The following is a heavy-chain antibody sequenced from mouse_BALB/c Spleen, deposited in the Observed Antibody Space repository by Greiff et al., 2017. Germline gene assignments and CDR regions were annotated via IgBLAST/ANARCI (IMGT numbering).Heavy chain of an antibody. CDR2: ISSGSSTI. J-gene: IGHJ4*01. V-gene: IGHV5-17*02. Sequence: LVESGGGLVQPGGSRKLSCAASGFTFSSFGMHWVRQAPEKGLEWVAYISSGSSTIYYADTVKGRFTISRDNPKNTLFLQMTSLRSEDTAMYYCASELSYAMDYWGQGTSVTVSS. CDR3: ASELSYAMDY. CDR1: GFTFSSFG.